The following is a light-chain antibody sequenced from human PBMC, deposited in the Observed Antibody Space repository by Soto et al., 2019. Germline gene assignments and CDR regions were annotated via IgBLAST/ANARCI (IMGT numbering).Light chain of an antibody. J-gene: IGLJ2*01. CDR3: SSYAGSDNYVL. CDR1: SSDVGGYKY. Sequence: QSALTQPASVSGSPGLSITISCTGTSSDVGGYKYVSWYQQHPGKAPKLMIYEVTKRPSGVPDRFSGSKSGNTASLTVSGLQAEDEADYYCSSYAGSDNYVLFGGGTQLTVL. CDR2: EVT. V-gene: IGLV2-8*01.